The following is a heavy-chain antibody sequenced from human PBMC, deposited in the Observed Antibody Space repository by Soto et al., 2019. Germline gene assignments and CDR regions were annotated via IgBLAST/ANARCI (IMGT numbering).Heavy chain of an antibody. CDR3: ARGGLTTVTLDY. Sequence: VQLVQSGAEVKKPGSSLKVSCSISGGTITDYLISWLRQAPRQGLEWMGGIIPVSGTTYFAQTFQDRVTITADDSTKTAYMELSSLRSEDTAVYYCARGGLTTVTLDYWGQGTLVTVSS. CDR2: IIPVSGTT. CDR1: GGTITDYL. V-gene: IGHV1-69*01. J-gene: IGHJ4*02. D-gene: IGHD4-17*01.